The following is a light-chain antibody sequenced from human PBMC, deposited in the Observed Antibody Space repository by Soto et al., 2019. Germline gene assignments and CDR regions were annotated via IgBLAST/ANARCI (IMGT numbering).Light chain of an antibody. Sequence: QSVLTQPASVSGSAGQSITISCSGTRSDVGAYNLVSWYQQHPGKAPKLIIYEVSNRPSGISSRFSGSRSGNTASLTISGLQSEDEADYYCSAYSASSAQVFGRGTKLTVL. V-gene: IGLV2-14*01. J-gene: IGLJ3*02. CDR1: RSDVGAYNL. CDR2: EVS. CDR3: SAYSASSAQV.